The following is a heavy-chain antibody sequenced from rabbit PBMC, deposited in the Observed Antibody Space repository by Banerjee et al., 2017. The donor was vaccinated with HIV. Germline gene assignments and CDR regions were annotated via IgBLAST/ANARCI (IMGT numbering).Heavy chain of an antibody. D-gene: IGHD2-1*01. Sequence: QSLEESGGDLVKPGASLTLTCTASGFSFSINYYMCWVRQAPGKGLELIACIYTSSGGTNYASWAKGRFTISKTSSTTVTLQMTSLTAADTATYFCARDGDFSDFYYFNLWGPGTLVTVS. CDR3: ARDGDFSDFYYFNL. V-gene: IGHV1S40*01. CDR2: IYTSSGGT. CDR1: GFSFSINYY. J-gene: IGHJ4*01.